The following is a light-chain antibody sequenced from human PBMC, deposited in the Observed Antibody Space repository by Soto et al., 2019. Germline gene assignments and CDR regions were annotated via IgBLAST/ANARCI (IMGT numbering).Light chain of an antibody. CDR1: QSVSNSD. CDR2: GAS. V-gene: IGKV3-20*01. J-gene: IGKJ1*01. CDR3: QQYGSSPWT. Sequence: EIVLTQSPGTLSLSPGERATLFCRASQSVSNSDLAWYQQKPGQAPRLLIYGASSRATGIPDRFSGSGSGTDFTLIINRLEPDDFAVYYCQQYGSSPWTVGHGTKVEIK.